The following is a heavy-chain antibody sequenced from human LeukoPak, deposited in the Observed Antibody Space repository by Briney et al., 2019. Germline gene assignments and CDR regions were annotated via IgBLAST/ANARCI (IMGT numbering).Heavy chain of an antibody. J-gene: IGHJ6*02. D-gene: IGHD2-15*01. CDR2: INPNSGGT. CDR1: GYTFTGYY. CDR3: ARDLGSSWPYYYYGMDV. Sequence: ASVKVSCKASGYTFTGYYMHWVRQAPGQGLEWMGWINPNSGGTNYAQKFQGWVTMTRDTSISTAYMELSRLRSDDTAAYYCARDLGSSWPYYYYGMDVWGQGTTVTVSS. V-gene: IGHV1-2*04.